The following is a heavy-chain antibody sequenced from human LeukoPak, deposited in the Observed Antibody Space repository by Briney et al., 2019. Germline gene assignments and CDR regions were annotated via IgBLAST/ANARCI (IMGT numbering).Heavy chain of an antibody. V-gene: IGHV1-2*02. J-gene: IGHJ4*02. CDR2: INPNSGGT. CDR3: VRERGATVDY. Sequence: ASVKVSCKASGYTFTSYYMHWVRQAPGQGLEWMGWINPNSGGTNYAQKFQGRVTMTRDTSISTAYMELSSLRADDTAIYHCVRERGATVDYWGQGTLVTVSS. CDR1: GYTFTSYY. D-gene: IGHD1-26*01.